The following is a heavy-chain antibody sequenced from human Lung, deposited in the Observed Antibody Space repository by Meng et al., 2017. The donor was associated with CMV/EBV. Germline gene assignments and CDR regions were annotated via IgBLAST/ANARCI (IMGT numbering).Heavy chain of an antibody. D-gene: IGHD6-13*01. CDR1: GYTFGHYG. Sequence: YGYTFGHYGVSWVRQAPGQGLEWVGWISAYNGNTQYAQKLRGRVTMTTDTATNTAYMEVRSLRSDDTAVYYCARDVPASGALMLDYWGQGSLVTVSS. V-gene: IGHV1-18*01. J-gene: IGHJ4*02. CDR3: ARDVPASGALMLDY. CDR2: ISAYNGNT.